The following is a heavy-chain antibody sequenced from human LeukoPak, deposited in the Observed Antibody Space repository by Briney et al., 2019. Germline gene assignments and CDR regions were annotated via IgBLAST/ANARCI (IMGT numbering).Heavy chain of an antibody. Sequence: SETLSLTCAVYGGSFSGYYWSWIRQPPGKGLEWIGEINHSGSTNYNPSLKSRVTISVDTSKNQLSLKLSSVTAADTAVYYCARGRPEMATITFGDTSFDYWGQGTLVTVSS. V-gene: IGHV4-34*01. CDR2: INHSGST. J-gene: IGHJ4*02. CDR3: ARGRPEMATITFGDTSFDY. CDR1: GGSFSGYY. D-gene: IGHD5-24*01.